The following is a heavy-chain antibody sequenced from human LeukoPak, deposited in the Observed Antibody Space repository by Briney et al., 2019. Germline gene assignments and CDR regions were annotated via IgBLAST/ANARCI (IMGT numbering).Heavy chain of an antibody. CDR1: GFILSDFD. CDR2: FSTSGSYI. J-gene: IGHJ5*02. V-gene: IGHV3-21*01. D-gene: IGHD3-3*01. Sequence: GGSLRLSCAASGFILSDFDMNWVRQAPGKGLEWVSYFSTSGSYIHYAASVKGRFTISRDDAKNSLYLQLDSLTVEDTAVYFCARGNYDFAYDPWGQGTLVTVSS. CDR3: ARGNYDFAYDP.